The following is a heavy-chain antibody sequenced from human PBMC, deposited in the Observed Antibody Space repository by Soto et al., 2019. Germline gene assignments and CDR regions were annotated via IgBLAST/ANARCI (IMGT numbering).Heavy chain of an antibody. J-gene: IGHJ4*02. CDR3: ARKDVAFDY. D-gene: IGHD5-12*01. Sequence: EVQLLDSGGGLVQPGGSLRLSCAASGFTFKVYAMTWVRQAPGKGPEWVSLISGSGGSTDYAGSVKGRFTISRDNSKNMLYLQMNSLRDEDTAVYYCARKDVAFDYWGQGTPLTVSS. V-gene: IGHV3-23*01. CDR1: GFTFKVYA. CDR2: ISGSGGST.